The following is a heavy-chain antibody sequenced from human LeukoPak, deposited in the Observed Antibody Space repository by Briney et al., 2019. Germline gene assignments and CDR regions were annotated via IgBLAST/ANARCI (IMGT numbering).Heavy chain of an antibody. CDR1: GGSISRYY. CDR2: IYYSGST. Sequence: SETLSLTCTVSGGSISRYYWSWIRQPPGKGLEWIGYIYYSGSTNYNPTLKSRVTISVDTSKNQFSLKLSSVTAADTAVYYCARGTTRRPYYSGGWYFDLWGRGTLVTVSS. D-gene: IGHD3-10*01. CDR3: ARGTTRRPYYSGGWYFDL. V-gene: IGHV4-59*12. J-gene: IGHJ2*01.